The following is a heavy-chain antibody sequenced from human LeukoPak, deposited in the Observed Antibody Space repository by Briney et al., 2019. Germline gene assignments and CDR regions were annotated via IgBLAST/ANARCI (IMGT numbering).Heavy chain of an antibody. CDR2: IYHSGST. J-gene: IGHJ4*02. Sequence: PSETLSLTCAVSGGSISSSNWWSWVRQPPGKGLEWIGEIYHSGSTNYNPSLKSRVTISVDKSKNQFSLKLSSVTAADTAVYYCARQGYCSGGSCLYYFDYWGQGALVTVSS. CDR3: ARQGYCSGGSCLYYFDY. D-gene: IGHD2-15*01. CDR1: GGSISSSNW. V-gene: IGHV4-4*02.